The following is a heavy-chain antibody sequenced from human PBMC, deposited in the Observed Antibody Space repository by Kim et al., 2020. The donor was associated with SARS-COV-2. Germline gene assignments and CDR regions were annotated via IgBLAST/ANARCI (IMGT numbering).Heavy chain of an antibody. Sequence: GSPYYTPSLKCRVTISVDPSKTQFSRKLSSVTAADTAVYYCARHLSSGWYPFDYWGQGTLVTVSS. J-gene: IGHJ4*02. CDR3: ARHLSSGWYPFDY. D-gene: IGHD6-19*01. CDR2: GSP. V-gene: IGHV4-39*01.